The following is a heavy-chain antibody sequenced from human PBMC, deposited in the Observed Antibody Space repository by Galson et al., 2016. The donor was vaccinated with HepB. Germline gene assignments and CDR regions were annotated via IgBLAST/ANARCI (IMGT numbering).Heavy chain of an antibody. CDR3: ARDAPGSSYLDY. V-gene: IGHV6-1*01. Sequence: CAISGDSVSSDVGVWNWIRQSPSRGLEWLGRTYYRSHWYYDYAVAVKTRLVINPDTSRNQFSLQLRSVTPDDTAVYWCARDAPGSSYLDYWSQGTLVTVSS. CDR1: GDSVSSDVGV. D-gene: IGHD1-14*01. J-gene: IGHJ4*02. CDR2: TYYRSHWYY.